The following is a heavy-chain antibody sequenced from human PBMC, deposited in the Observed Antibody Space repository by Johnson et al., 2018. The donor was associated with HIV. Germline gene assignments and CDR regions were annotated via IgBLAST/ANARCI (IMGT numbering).Heavy chain of an antibody. CDR2: IAHDESIT. Sequence: QVQLVESGGGVVQPGGSLRLSCAASGFTFANYGMHWVRQAPGKGLEWVAFIAHDESITHYADSVKGRFTMSRDNSKNTLYLQMKSLRAEDTAIYYCAKDDNLGVWYSYAFDIWGQGTVVTVSS. CDR1: GFTFANYG. V-gene: IGHV3-30*02. D-gene: IGHD2-21*02. CDR3: AKDDNLGVWYSYAFDI. J-gene: IGHJ3*02.